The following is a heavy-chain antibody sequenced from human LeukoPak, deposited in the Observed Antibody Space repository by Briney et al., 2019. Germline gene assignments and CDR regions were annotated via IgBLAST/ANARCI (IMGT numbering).Heavy chain of an antibody. Sequence: SQTLSLTCTVSGGSISSYYSSWIRQPPGKGLECIGYIYYSGSTNYNPSLKSRVTISVDTSKNQFSLKLSSVTAADTAVYYCARLTFSSSTSSIAGAFDIWGQGTMVTVSS. CDR3: ARLTFSSSTSSIAGAFDI. J-gene: IGHJ3*02. CDR2: IYYSGST. V-gene: IGHV4-59*08. CDR1: GGSISSYY. D-gene: IGHD2-2*01.